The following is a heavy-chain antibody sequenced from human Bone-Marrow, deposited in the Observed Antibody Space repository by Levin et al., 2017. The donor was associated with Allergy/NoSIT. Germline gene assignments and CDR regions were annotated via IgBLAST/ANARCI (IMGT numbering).Heavy chain of an antibody. CDR1: GFTFSSYA. V-gene: IGHV3-30*04. Sequence: PGGSLRLSCAASGFTFSSYAMHWVRQAPGKGLEWVAVISYDGSNKYYADSVKGRFTISRDNSKNTLYLQMNSLRAEDTAVYYCARDPTFLGKYYYYYGMDVWGQGTTVTVSS. CDR3: ARDPTFLGKYYYYYGMDV. D-gene: IGHD3-3*01. J-gene: IGHJ6*02. CDR2: ISYDGSNK.